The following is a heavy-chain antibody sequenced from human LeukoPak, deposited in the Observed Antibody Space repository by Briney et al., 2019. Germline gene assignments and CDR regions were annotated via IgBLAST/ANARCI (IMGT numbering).Heavy chain of an antibody. D-gene: IGHD3-10*01. CDR1: GYTFTGYY. CDR2: INPNSGGT. J-gene: IGHJ6*03. CDR3: ARSGGMVRGVDYYYYMDV. Sequence: GSVKVSCKASGYTFTGYYMHWVRQAPGQGLEWMGWINPNSGGTNYAQKFQGRVTMTRDTSISTAYMELSRLRSDDTAVYYCARSGGMVRGVDYYYYMDVWGKGTTVTISS. V-gene: IGHV1-2*02.